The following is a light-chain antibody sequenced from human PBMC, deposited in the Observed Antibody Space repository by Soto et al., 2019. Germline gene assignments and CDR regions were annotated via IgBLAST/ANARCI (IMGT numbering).Light chain of an antibody. V-gene: IGKV3-20*01. CDR2: GAS. Sequence: EIVLTQSPGALSLSPGERATLSCRASQSVSSSYLAWYQQKPGQAPRLLIYGASSRATGIPDRFSGSGSGTDFTLTISRLEPEHFAVYYFQMYGSSHPYTFGQGNKLEIK. J-gene: IGKJ2*01. CDR1: QSVSSSY. CDR3: QMYGSSHPYT.